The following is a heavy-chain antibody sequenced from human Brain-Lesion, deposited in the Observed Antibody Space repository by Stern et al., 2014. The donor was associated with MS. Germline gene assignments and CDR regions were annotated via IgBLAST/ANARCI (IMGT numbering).Heavy chain of an antibody. D-gene: IGHD3-22*01. CDR1: GDSISSGDNY. CDR3: ARGESSRYYYYFDY. V-gene: IGHV4-30-4*01. CDR2: IYYIGST. J-gene: IGHJ4*02. Sequence: QLVQSGPGLVKPSQTLSLTCNVSGDSISSGDNYWSWIRQSPGKGLEWIGYIYYIGSTFYNPSLKSRVTISVDTSQNQLSLRLSSVTAADTAVYYCARGESSRYYYYFDYWGQGTLVTVSS.